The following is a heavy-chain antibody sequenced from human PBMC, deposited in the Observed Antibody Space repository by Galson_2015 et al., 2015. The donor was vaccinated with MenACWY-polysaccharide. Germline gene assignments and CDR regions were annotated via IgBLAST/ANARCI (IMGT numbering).Heavy chain of an antibody. Sequence: SLRLSCAASGFPFSDSWMTWIRQAPGKGLEWVATVKQSGSEKYYVDSVEGRFTVSRDNAKNSLYLQMNSLRAEDTAVYYCARARSWSGYFAFDFWGHGTMVTVSS. D-gene: IGHD3-3*01. CDR1: GFPFSDSW. J-gene: IGHJ3*01. CDR2: VKQSGSEK. CDR3: ARARSWSGYFAFDF. V-gene: IGHV3-7*01.